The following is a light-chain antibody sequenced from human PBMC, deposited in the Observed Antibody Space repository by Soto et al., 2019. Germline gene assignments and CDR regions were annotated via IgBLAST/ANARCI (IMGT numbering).Light chain of an antibody. CDR2: AAS. CDR1: QGIRSD. CDR3: LQYYDYPYT. V-gene: IGKV1-17*01. J-gene: IGKJ2*01. Sequence: DIQMTQFPSSLSAAVEDRVTITCRASQGIRSDLAWYQHKPGKPPKRLIYAASSLQSGVPSRFSGSGSGAKFTLTITSLQPEDFATYYCLQYYDYPYTFGQGTRLEMK.